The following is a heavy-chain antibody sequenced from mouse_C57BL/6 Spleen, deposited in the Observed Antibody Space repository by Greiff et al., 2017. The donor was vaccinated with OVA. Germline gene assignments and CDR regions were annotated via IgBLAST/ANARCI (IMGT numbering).Heavy chain of an antibody. CDR1: GYAFSSYW. CDR2: IYPGDGDT. J-gene: IGHJ2*01. CDR3: ARADTTDEDY. Sequence: VKLMESGAELVKPGASVKISCKASGYAFSSYWMNWVKQRPGKGLEWIGQIYPGDGDTNYNGKFKGKATLTADKSSSTAYMQLSSLTSEDSAVYFCARADTTDEDYWGQGTTLTVSS. V-gene: IGHV1-80*01. D-gene: IGHD1-1*01.